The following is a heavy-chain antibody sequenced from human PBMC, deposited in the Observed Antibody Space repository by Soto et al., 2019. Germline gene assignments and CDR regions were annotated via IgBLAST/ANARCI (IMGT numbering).Heavy chain of an antibody. D-gene: IGHD2-2*01. CDR2: ISYDGSNK. J-gene: IGHJ6*02. CDR1: GFTFSSYS. Sequence: GGSLRLSCAVSGFTFSSYSMHWVRQAPGKGLEWVAVISYDGSNKYYADSVKGRFTISRDNSKNTLYLQMNSLRAEDTAVYYCARDGGYCISTSCYSMDVWGQGTTVTVSS. V-gene: IGHV3-30-3*01. CDR3: ARDGGYCISTSCYSMDV.